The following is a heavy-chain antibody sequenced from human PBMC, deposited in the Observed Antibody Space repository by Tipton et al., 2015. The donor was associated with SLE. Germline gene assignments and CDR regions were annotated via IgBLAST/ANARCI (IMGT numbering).Heavy chain of an antibody. CDR1: GFTFSSYW. J-gene: IGHJ3*02. Sequence: SLRLSCAASGFTFSSYWMSWVRQAPGKGLEWVANIKQDGSEKYYVDSVKGRFTISRDNAKSSLYLQMNSLRAEDTAVYYCARDGPSLWNYGAFDIWGQGTMVTVSS. V-gene: IGHV3-7*01. CDR3: ARDGPSLWNYGAFDI. D-gene: IGHD1-7*01. CDR2: IKQDGSEK.